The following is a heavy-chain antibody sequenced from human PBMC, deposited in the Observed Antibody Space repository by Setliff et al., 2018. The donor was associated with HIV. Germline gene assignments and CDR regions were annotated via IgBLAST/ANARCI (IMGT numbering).Heavy chain of an antibody. J-gene: IGHJ3*02. Sequence: GASVKVSCKVSGCTFISYDINWVRQATGQGLEWMGWMNPNSGNTGYAQKFQGRVTMTRNTSISTAYMELSSLRSEDTAVYYCAMGRKKVTTDDAFDIWGQGTMVTVSS. D-gene: IGHD4-17*01. CDR1: GCTFISYD. V-gene: IGHV1-8*02. CDR2: MNPNSGNT. CDR3: AMGRKKVTTDDAFDI.